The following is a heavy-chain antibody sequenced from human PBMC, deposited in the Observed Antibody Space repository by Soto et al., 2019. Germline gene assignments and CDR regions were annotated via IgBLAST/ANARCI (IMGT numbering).Heavy chain of an antibody. J-gene: IGHJ4*02. D-gene: IGHD5-12*01. V-gene: IGHV4-59*01. CDR3: ARSRDGYNLNPIDQ. CDR2: FFYTGST. Sequence: QVQLQVSGPGLVKPSATLSLSCTVSTGSTNSFYWCWIRQPPGKGLQWLGYFFYTGSTNHNPSLKSRVTISLDMSSIQFSLRLSSVTAADTAMYYCARSRDGYNLNPIDQWGQGLLVTVSS. CDR1: TGSTNSFY.